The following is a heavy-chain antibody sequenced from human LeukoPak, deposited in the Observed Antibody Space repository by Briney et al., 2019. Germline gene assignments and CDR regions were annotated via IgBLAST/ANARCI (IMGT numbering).Heavy chain of an antibody. CDR2: IYPGDSDT. J-gene: IGHJ2*01. CDR1: GYSFTSYW. Sequence: GESLQISCKGSGYSFTSYWIGWVRQMPGKGLEWMGIIYPGDSDTRYSPSFQGQVTISADKSISTAYLQWSSLKASDTAMYYCARRPNWNPGPYWYFDLWGRGTLVTVSS. V-gene: IGHV5-51*01. D-gene: IGHD1-20*01. CDR3: ARRPNWNPGPYWYFDL.